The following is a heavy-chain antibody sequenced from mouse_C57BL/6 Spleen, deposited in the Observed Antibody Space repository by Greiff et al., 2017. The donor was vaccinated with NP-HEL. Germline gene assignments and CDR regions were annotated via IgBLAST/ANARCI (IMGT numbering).Heavy chain of an antibody. J-gene: IGHJ4*01. CDR1: GFTFSSYA. D-gene: IGHD2-1*01. CDR2: ISDGGSYT. CDR3: ARGLYYNYAMDY. V-gene: IGHV5-4*01. Sequence: EVQRVESGGGLVKPGGSLKLSCAASGFTFSSYAMSWVRQTPEKRLEWVATISDGGSYTYYPDNVKGRFTISRDNAKNNLYLQMSHLKSEDTAMYYCARGLYYNYAMDYWGQGTSVTVSS.